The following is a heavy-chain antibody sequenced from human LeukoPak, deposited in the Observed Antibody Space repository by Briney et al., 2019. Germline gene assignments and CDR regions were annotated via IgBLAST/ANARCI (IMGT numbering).Heavy chain of an antibody. CDR2: IKQDGSEK. D-gene: IGHD2-15*01. Sequence: PGGSLRLSCAASGFTFRSYWMTWVRQAPGKGLEWVANIKQDGSEKYYVDSVKGRFTISRDNAKNSLFLQMNNLRAEDTAVNYCAREDVAAYYYMDVWGKGTTVTVSS. J-gene: IGHJ6*03. V-gene: IGHV3-7*01. CDR1: GFTFRSYW. CDR3: AREDVAAYYYMDV.